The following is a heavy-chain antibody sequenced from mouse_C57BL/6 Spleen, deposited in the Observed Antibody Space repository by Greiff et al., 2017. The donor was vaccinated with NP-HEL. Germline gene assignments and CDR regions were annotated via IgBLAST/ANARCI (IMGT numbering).Heavy chain of an antibody. CDR2: ISYSGST. V-gene: IGHV3-1*01. CDR3: ARGLTTVVAHFDY. D-gene: IGHD1-1*01. CDR1: GYSITSGYD. Sequence: EVQLQQSGPGMVKPSQSLSLTCTVTGYSITSGYDWHWIRHFPGNKLEWMGYISYSGSTNYNPSLKSRISITHDTSKNHFFLKLNSVTTEDTATYYCARGLTTVVAHFDYWGQGTTLTVSS. J-gene: IGHJ2*01.